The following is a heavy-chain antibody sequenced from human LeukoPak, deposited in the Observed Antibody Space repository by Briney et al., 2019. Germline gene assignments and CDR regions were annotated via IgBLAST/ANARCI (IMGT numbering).Heavy chain of an antibody. Sequence: SETLSLTCTVSGGSISSSSYYWGWIRQPPGKGLEWIGSIYYSGSTYYNPSLKSRVTISVGTSKNQFSLKLSSVTAADTAVYYCARDETASGVATIRWFDPWGQGTLVTVSS. CDR1: GGSISSSSYY. V-gene: IGHV4-39*07. CDR2: IYYSGST. D-gene: IGHD5-12*01. J-gene: IGHJ5*02. CDR3: ARDETASGVATIRWFDP.